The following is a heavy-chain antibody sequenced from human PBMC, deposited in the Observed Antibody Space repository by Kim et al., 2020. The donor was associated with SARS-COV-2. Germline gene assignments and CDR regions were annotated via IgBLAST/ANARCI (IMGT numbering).Heavy chain of an antibody. CDR2: ISRSSNTI. V-gene: IGHV3-48*04. J-gene: IGHJ6*02. Sequence: GGSLRLSCEASGFTFSSFGMTWVRQAPGKGLEWVSFISRSSNTINYVDSVKGRFTVSSDNDKNSLYQRLNSQRVEDKGVYFCARAGYTVTPLSYGMDVWGQGATVIVSS. CDR3: ARAGYTVTPLSYGMDV. CDR1: GFTFSSFG. D-gene: IGHD4-17*01.